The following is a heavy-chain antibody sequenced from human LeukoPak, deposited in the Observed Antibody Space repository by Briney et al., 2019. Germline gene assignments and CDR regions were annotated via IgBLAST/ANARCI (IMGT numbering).Heavy chain of an antibody. CDR3: ARDFFPIVDSTWYEIGY. D-gene: IGHD2-21*01. CDR2: TNSDGSTT. J-gene: IGHJ4*02. Sequence: PGRSLRLSCAASGFTFSSYAMHWVRQAPGKGLVWVSHTNSDGSTTDYADSVRGRFTISRDNAKNTLYLQMDSLRSEDTAVYYCARDFFPIVDSTWYEIGYWGQGTLVTVSS. V-gene: IGHV3-74*01. CDR1: GFTFSSYA.